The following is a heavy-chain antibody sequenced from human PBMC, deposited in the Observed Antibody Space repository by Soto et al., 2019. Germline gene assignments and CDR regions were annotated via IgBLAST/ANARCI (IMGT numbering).Heavy chain of an antibody. V-gene: IGHV1-24*01. Sequence: RAAVKVSCKVSGYTLTELSMHWVRQAPGKGLEWMGGFDPEDGETIYAQKFQGRVTMTEDTSTDTAYMELSSLRSEDTAVYYCATDWGSYRSFDYWGQGTLVTVSS. J-gene: IGHJ4*02. CDR1: GYTLTELS. D-gene: IGHD3-16*02. CDR3: ATDWGSYRSFDY. CDR2: FDPEDGET.